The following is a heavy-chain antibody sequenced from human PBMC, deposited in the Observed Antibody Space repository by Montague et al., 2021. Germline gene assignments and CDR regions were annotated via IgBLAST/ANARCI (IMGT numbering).Heavy chain of an antibody. CDR2: T. Sequence: TNYNPSLKSRVTISADTSMNQFSLNLRSVTAADPAVYFCARLPGIRAPFYYWGQGTLVNVSS. V-gene: IGHV4-59*08. CDR3: ARLPGIRAPFYY. J-gene: IGHJ4*02. D-gene: IGHD3-10*01.